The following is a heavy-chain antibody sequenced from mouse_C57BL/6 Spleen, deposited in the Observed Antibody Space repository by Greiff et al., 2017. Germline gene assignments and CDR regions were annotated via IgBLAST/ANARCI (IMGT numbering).Heavy chain of an antibody. Sequence: QVHVKQSGPELVKPGASVKISCKASGYTFTDYYINWVKQRPGQGLEWIGWIFPGSGSTYYNEKFKGKATITVDKSSLTAYMLLSSLTSEDSAVYVCARSGTGRTWFAYWCQGTLVTVSA. J-gene: IGHJ3*01. V-gene: IGHV1-75*01. CDR3: ARSGTGRTWFAY. CDR1: GYTFTDYY. D-gene: IGHD4-1*01. CDR2: IFPGSGST.